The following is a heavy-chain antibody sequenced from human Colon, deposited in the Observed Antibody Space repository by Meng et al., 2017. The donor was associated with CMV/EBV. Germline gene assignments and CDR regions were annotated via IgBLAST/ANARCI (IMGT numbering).Heavy chain of an antibody. J-gene: IGHJ4*02. V-gene: IGHV3-23*01. Sequence: GESLKISCSASGFTFNDFDMTWVRQAPGKGLEWVSSTSGSGVTTYYSDAVKGRFTISRDNSRNTLHLQINSLRADDTAVYYCAKGADFHDFWSGFAYWGQGAVVTVSS. CDR1: GFTFNDFD. CDR3: AKGADFHDFWSGFAY. D-gene: IGHD3-3*01. CDR2: TSGSGVTT.